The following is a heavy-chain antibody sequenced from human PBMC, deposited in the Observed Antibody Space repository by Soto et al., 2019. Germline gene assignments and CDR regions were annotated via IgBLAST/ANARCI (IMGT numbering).Heavy chain of an antibody. J-gene: IGHJ5*02. CDR1: GASLSDNY. D-gene: IGHD2-21*01. Sequence: SETLSLTCAVYGASLSDNYCNWLRQPPGKGLEWIGEINHSGNTNYNPSLRSRVTISIDTSKNQLSLNLRSVSAADTAVYYCARGRGEFAAWGQGTPVTVSS. V-gene: IGHV4-34*01. CDR2: INHSGNT. CDR3: ARGRGEFAA.